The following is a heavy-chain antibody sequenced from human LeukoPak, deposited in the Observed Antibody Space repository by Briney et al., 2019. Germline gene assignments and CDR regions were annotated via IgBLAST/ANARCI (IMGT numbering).Heavy chain of an antibody. CDR2: VADDERTI. Sequence: PGGSLRLSCAASGFTFSSSGMHWVRQAPGKGLEWVAVVADDERTIFYADSLKGRFTVSRDNSKNTVYLQMNSLRDEDTAVYYCAREKQKGFTPFDYWGQGSLVTVSS. CDR3: AREKQKGFTPFDY. V-gene: IGHV3-30*03. D-gene: IGHD2-15*01. J-gene: IGHJ4*02. CDR1: GFTFSSSG.